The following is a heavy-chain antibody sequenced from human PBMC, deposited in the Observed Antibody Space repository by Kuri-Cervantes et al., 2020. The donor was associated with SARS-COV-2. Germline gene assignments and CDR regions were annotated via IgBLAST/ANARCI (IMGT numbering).Heavy chain of an antibody. D-gene: IGHD6-13*01. CDR2: TYHSGPS. J-gene: IGHJ4*02. V-gene: IGHV4-30-2*01. CDR1: GGSISSGGYF. CDR3: ARDHRSGPEGIYFDY. Sequence: SETLSLTCSVSGGSISSGGYFWTWIRQPPGRGLEWIGYTYHSGPSYYNPSLKSRVSMSVDRSKNQFSLNLSSVTAADTAVYYCARDHRSGPEGIYFDYWGRETLVTVSS.